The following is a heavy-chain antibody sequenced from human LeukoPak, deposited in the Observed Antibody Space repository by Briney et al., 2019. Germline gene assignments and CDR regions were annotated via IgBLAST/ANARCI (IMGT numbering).Heavy chain of an antibody. CDR3: ARFQGAMGATNAYFDY. Sequence: YPSETLSLTCAVSGYSISSGYYWGWIRQPPGKGLEWIGSIYHSGSTYYNPSLKSRGTISVDTSKNRFSLKLNSVTAADTAVYYCARFQGAMGATNAYFDYWGQGTLVTLSS. V-gene: IGHV4-38-2*01. D-gene: IGHD1-26*01. CDR2: IYHSGST. J-gene: IGHJ4*02. CDR1: GYSISSGYY.